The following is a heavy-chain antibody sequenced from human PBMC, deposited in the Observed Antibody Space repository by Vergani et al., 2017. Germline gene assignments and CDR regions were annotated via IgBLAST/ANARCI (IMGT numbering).Heavy chain of an antibody. CDR3: AKGSNGYYFDY. CDR1: GFTFSSYG. J-gene: IGHJ4*02. D-gene: IGHD4-11*01. Sequence: VQLVESGGGVVQPGRSLRLSCAASGFTFSSYGMHWVRQAPGKGLEWVSAISGSGGSTYYADSVKGRFTISRDNSKNTLYLQMNSLRAEDTAVYYCAKGSNGYYFDYWGQGTLVTVSS. V-gene: IGHV3-23*04. CDR2: ISGSGGST.